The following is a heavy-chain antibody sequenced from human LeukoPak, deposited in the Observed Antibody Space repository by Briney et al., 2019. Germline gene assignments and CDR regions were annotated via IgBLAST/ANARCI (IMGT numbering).Heavy chain of an antibody. CDR3: AGGYNYSYYYYMDV. J-gene: IGHJ6*03. CDR1: GGSISSYY. Sequence: SETLSLTCTVSGGSISSYYWSWIRQPPGKGLEWIGTIYYSGSTNYNPSLKRRVTISVDTSKNQFSLKLSSVTAADTAVYYCAGGYNYSYYYYMDVWGKGTTVTVSS. V-gene: IGHV4-59*01. D-gene: IGHD1-1*01. CDR2: IYYSGST.